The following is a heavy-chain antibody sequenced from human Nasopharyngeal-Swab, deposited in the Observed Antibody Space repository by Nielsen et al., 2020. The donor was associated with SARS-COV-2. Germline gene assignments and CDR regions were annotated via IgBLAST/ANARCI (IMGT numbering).Heavy chain of an antibody. CDR3: ARDSRGAGAAAPPGYYYYGMDV. V-gene: IGHV1-18*01. CDR2: INPNSGGT. J-gene: IGHJ6*02. D-gene: IGHD6-13*01. Sequence: WVRQAPGQGLEWMGRINPNSGGTNYAQKLQGRVTMTTDTSTSTAYMELRSLRSDDTAVYYCARDSRGAGAAAPPGYYYYGMDVWGQGTTVTVSS.